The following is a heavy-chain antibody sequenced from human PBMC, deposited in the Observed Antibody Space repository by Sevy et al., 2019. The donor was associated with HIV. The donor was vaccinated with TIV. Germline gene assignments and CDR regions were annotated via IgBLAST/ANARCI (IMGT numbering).Heavy chain of an antibody. CDR3: AREAGGYDYDYGMDV. Sequence: SETLSLTCSVSGGIIVSSGHYWGRIRQTPGKGQEWIGSIYYNGHTYYSPSLKSRLTISIDTSKNQFSLNLSSVTAADTAIYFCAREAGGYDYDYGMDVWGQGTTVTVSS. CDR1: GGIIVSSGHY. J-gene: IGHJ6*02. V-gene: IGHV4-39*02. CDR2: IYYNGHT. D-gene: IGHD5-12*01.